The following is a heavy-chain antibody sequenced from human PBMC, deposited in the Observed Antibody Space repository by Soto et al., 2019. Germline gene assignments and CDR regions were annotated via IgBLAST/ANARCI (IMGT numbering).Heavy chain of an antibody. J-gene: IGHJ4*02. CDR2: IIPIFGTA. V-gene: IGHV1-69*05. Sequence: QVQLVQSGAGVKKPGSSVKVSCKASGGTFSSYAISWVRQAPGQGLEWMGGIIPIFGTANYAQKFQGRVTITSDESTRTAYMELSSLRSEDTAVYYCARPSAYCGGDCYSALDYCGQGTLVTVSS. CDR3: ARPSAYCGGDCYSALDY. CDR1: GGTFSSYA. D-gene: IGHD2-21*02.